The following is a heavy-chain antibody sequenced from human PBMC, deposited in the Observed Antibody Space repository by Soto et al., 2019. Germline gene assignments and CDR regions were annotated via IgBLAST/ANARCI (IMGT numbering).Heavy chain of an antibody. CDR2: IRGSGGDT. J-gene: IGHJ4*02. CDR1: GFTCSFCA. Sequence: GGSLRLSCAASGFTCSFCAMNWVRQAPGKGLEWVSSIRGSGGDTYYADSVKGRFTISRDNSKNTLYLQMNSLRVEDTAVYYCAKDRPIWFGEPPYDYWGQGTLVTVSS. V-gene: IGHV3-23*01. CDR3: AKDRPIWFGEPPYDY. D-gene: IGHD3-10*01.